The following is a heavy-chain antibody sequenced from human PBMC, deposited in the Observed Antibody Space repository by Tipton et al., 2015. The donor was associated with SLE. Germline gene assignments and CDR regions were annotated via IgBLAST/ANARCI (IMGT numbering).Heavy chain of an antibody. D-gene: IGHD6-6*01. CDR3: ARDSRPFGSARSYFDY. Sequence: SLRLSCAASGFTFSSYAMHWVRQAPGKGLEWVAVISYDGSNKYYADSVKGRFTISRDNSKNTLYLQMNSLRAEDTAVYYCARDSRPFGSARSYFDYWGQGTLVTVSP. V-gene: IGHV3-30*04. CDR1: GFTFSSYA. CDR2: ISYDGSNK. J-gene: IGHJ4*02.